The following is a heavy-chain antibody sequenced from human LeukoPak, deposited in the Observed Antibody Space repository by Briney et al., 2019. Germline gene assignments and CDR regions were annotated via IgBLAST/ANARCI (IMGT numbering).Heavy chain of an antibody. D-gene: IGHD1-26*01. CDR2: IYYSGST. J-gene: IGHJ4*02. CDR3: ALGIAGAFDY. V-gene: IGHV4-39*01. CDR1: GGSISSSSYY. Sequence: SETLSLTCTVSGGSISSSSYYWGWIRQPPVKGLEWIGSIYYSGSTYYNPSLKSRVTISVDTSKNQFSLKLSSVTAADTAVYYCALGIAGAFDYWGQGTLVTVSS.